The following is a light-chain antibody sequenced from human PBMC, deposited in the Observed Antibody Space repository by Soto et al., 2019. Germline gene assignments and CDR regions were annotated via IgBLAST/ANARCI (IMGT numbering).Light chain of an antibody. V-gene: IGKV3-20*01. CDR2: GAS. J-gene: IGKJ1*01. CDR3: HQYGSSPLS. Sequence: EMVSTQSPGTLSLYPGERATLSCRVSQSVSSSYLACYQQKPDQAPRLLIYGASSRATGIPDRFTGSGSGTDFTLTISTLEPQDLAVYYCHQYGSSPLSFGHGTQVEIK. CDR1: QSVSSSY.